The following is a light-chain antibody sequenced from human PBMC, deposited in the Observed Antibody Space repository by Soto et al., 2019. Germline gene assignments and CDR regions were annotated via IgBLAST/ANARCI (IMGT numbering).Light chain of an antibody. J-gene: IGKJ1*01. CDR3: KKYGSTPKT. V-gene: IGKV3-20*01. CDR1: QSVSSSY. CDR2: DEY. Sequence: IVLQPSPGTLSVCTGERAPLSCRASQSVSSSYLAWYQQKPGQAPRLLIYDEYNRATGIKARFSGSGSGKDFTLTITRLDHEDFVAYYCKKYGSTPKTCGQGTKGDIK.